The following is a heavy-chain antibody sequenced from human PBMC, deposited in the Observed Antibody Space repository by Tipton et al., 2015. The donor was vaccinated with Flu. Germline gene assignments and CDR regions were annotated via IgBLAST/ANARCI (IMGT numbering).Heavy chain of an antibody. V-gene: IGHV4-4*09. CDR3: ARRDYSNYVSEPKNWFDS. CDR1: GAFFSSYY. CDR2: IYNSEYT. J-gene: IGHJ5*01. D-gene: IGHD4-11*01. Sequence: LRLSCTVSGAFFSSYYWNWIRQPPGKGLEWIGYIYNSEYTKYNPSLKSRVTISMDTSKKQFSLQLRSVTAADTAVYYCARRDYSNYVSEPKNWFDSWGQGTLVTVSS.